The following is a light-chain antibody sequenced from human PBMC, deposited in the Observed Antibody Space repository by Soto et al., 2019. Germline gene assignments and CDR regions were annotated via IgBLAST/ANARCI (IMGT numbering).Light chain of an antibody. CDR2: HAS. Sequence: DIQMTQSPSTLSASVGDRVTITCRASQSINSWLAWYQQKSGKAPKLLIYHASNLESGVPSRFSGSGFGTEFTLTISSLQPDDFAAYYCQHYDTFPHTFGQGAKLEIK. CDR3: QHYDTFPHT. CDR1: QSINSW. V-gene: IGKV1-5*01. J-gene: IGKJ2*01.